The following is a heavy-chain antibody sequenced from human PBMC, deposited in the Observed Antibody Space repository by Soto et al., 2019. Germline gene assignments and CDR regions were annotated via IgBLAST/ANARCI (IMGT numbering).Heavy chain of an antibody. V-gene: IGHV5-51*01. CDR2: IKPGTSDI. D-gene: IGHD3-16*01. CDR1: GYKFGSAW. J-gene: IGHJ4*02. CDR3: ARQLSHIWDS. Sequence: EVQLVQSGADIKKPGESLKISCKGVGYKFGSAWIGWVRQMPGKGLEWMGIIKPGTSDIRYSPSCRGHVTISADEAVSTAYLQWSSLKASDTAMYYCARQLSHIWDSWGQGTLVTVSS.